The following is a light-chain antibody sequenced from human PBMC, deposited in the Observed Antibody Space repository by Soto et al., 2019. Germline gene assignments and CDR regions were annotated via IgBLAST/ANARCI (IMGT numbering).Light chain of an antibody. CDR1: PSVLYSSNNKNY. CDR3: QQYYSAPPT. Sequence: DIVMTQSPDSVTVALGERATINCRSSPSVLYSSNNKNYLAWYQQKSGQPPKLLIYWASTRESGVPDRFSGSGSGTDFTLTISSLQAEDVAVYYCQQYYSAPPTFGQGTKVDNK. J-gene: IGKJ1*01. V-gene: IGKV4-1*01. CDR2: WAS.